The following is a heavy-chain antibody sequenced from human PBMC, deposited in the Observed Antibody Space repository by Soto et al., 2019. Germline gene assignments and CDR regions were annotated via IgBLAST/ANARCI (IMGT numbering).Heavy chain of an antibody. V-gene: IGHV3-23*01. CDR3: ARGYSGLAIYALDI. CDR2: ISGSGGST. CDR1: GFTFSNYA. Sequence: GGSLRLSCAASGFTFSNYAMSWVRQAPGKGLEWVSTISGSGGSTYYADSVKGRFTISRDNSKNTLYLQMNSLRAEDTAVYYCARGYSGLAIYALDIWGPGTMVTVSS. D-gene: IGHD5-12*01. J-gene: IGHJ3*02.